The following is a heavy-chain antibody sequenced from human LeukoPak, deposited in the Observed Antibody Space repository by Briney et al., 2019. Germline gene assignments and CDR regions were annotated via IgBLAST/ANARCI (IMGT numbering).Heavy chain of an antibody. Sequence: GGSLRLSCAASGFTFDDYTMHWVRQAPGKGLEWVSLISWDGGSTYYADSVKGRFTISRDNSNNSLYLQMHSLRTEDTALYYCAKDRGSYSNPYYYYGMDVWGQGPTVTVSS. CDR1: GFTFDDYT. CDR2: ISWDGGST. D-gene: IGHD1-26*01. V-gene: IGHV3-43*01. CDR3: AKDRGSYSNPYYYYGMDV. J-gene: IGHJ6*02.